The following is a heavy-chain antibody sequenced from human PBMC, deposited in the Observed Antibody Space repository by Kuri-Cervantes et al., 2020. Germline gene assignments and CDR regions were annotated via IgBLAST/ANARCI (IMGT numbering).Heavy chain of an antibody. CDR3: ARRPQNWPIDY. CDR2: IFYSGTT. J-gene: IGHJ4*02. V-gene: IGHV4-39*01. D-gene: IGHD2/OR15-2a*01. CDR1: GGSISSSSYY. Sequence: SETLSLTCTVSGGSISSSSYYWGWIRQPPGKGLEWIASIFYSGTTYYNPSLKSRVTISADTSKNQFSLKLSFVTATDTAVYFCARRPQNWPIDYWGQGTLVTVSS.